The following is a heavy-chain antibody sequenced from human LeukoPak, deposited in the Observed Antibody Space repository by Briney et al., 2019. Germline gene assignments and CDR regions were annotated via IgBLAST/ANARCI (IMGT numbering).Heavy chain of an antibody. J-gene: IGHJ6*03. V-gene: IGHV4-34*01. D-gene: IGHD3-10*01. CDR2: INHSGST. Sequence: PSETLSLTCAVYGGSFSGYYWSWIRQPPGKRLEWIGEINHSGSTNYNPSLKSRVTISVDTSKNQFSLKLSSVTAADTAVYYCARSGFSYYYYYMDVWGKGTTVTVSS. CDR1: GGSFSGYY. CDR3: ARSGFSYYYYYMDV.